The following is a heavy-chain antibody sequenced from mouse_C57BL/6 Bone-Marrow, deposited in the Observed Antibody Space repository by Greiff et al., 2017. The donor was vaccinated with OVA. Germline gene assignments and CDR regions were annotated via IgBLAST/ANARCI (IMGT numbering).Heavy chain of an antibody. CDR2: ISSGGSYT. V-gene: IGHV5-6*01. D-gene: IGHD6-1*01. CDR3: ARHVLCQYWYFDV. Sequence: EVKLVESGGDLVKPGGSLKLSCAASGFTFSSYGMSWVRQTPDKRLEWVATISSGGSYTYYPDSVKGRFTISRDNAKNTLYLQMSRLKSEDTAMYYCARHVLCQYWYFDVWGTGTTVTVSS. CDR1: GFTFSSYG. J-gene: IGHJ1*03.